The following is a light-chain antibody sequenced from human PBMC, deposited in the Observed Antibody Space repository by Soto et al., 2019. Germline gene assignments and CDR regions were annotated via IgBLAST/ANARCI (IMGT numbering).Light chain of an antibody. Sequence: EIVMTQSPATLSVSPGEGVTLSCRASQTIKNLLAWYQQRPGQSPRLLFYYASTRATGVPARFSGSGSGTEFTLAISSLKPEDFAVYYCQQYHNSTITFGHGTRLEIK. J-gene: IGKJ5*01. CDR3: QQYHNSTIT. CDR2: YAS. CDR1: QTIKNL. V-gene: IGKV3-15*01.